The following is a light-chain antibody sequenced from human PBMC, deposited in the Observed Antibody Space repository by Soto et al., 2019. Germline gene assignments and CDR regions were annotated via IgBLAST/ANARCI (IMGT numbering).Light chain of an antibody. V-gene: IGKV3-20*01. CDR3: QQYGGSPLVT. J-gene: IGKJ4*01. CDR1: QSIGNNY. CDR2: GAS. Sequence: EVVLTQSPGTLSLSPGDRATLSCRASQSIGNNYLAWYQQKPGQAPRLLIYGASTSATGIPDRFSGSGSATDFTFALSRLEPEDFAIYHCQQYGGSPLVTFGGGTKVEI.